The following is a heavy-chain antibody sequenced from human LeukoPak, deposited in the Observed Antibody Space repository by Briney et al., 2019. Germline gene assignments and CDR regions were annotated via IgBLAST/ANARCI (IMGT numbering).Heavy chain of an antibody. CDR1: GFTFSSYE. CDR2: ISSSGSAI. Sequence: GGSLRLSCAASGFTFSSYEMNWVRQAPGKGLEWVAYISSSGSAIYYADSVKGRFTISRDNAKNSLYLQMNSLRAEDTAVYYCARSTAGANYYLDVWGKGTTVTISS. CDR3: ARSTAGANYYLDV. V-gene: IGHV3-48*03. D-gene: IGHD1-14*01. J-gene: IGHJ6*03.